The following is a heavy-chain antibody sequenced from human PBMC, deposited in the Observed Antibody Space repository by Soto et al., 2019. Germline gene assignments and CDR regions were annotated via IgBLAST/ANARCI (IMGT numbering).Heavy chain of an antibody. Sequence: SETLSLTCSVAGDSITANVYYWGWIRQPPGKGLQWIGNVYSTGSTFSHPSLTSRVFISVDTSKNKFSLRLTSVTAADTAVYYCARSHYTYGLLIDYWGPGIMVTSPQ. V-gene: IGHV4-39*01. J-gene: IGHJ4*02. D-gene: IGHD2-8*01. CDR3: ARSHYTYGLLIDY. CDR2: VYSTGST. CDR1: GDSITANVYY.